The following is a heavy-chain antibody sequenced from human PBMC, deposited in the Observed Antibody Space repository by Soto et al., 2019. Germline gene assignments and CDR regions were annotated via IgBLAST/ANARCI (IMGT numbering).Heavy chain of an antibody. V-gene: IGHV3-7*01. CDR3: ASSYSSGWYGAGAFDI. CDR2: IKQDGSEK. Sequence: GGSLRLSCAASGFTFSSYWMSWVRQAPGKGLEWVANIKQDGSEKYYVDSVKGRFTISRDNAKNSLYLQMNSLRAEDTAVYYCASSYSSGWYGAGAFDIWGQGTMVTVSS. J-gene: IGHJ3*02. CDR1: GFTFSSYW. D-gene: IGHD6-19*01.